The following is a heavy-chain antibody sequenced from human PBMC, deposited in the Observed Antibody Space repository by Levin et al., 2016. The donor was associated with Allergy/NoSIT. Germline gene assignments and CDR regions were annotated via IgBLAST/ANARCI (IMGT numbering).Heavy chain of an antibody. Sequence: PGKGLEWIGSIYYSGSTYYNPSLKSRVTISVDTSKNQFSLKLSSVTAADTAVYYCATSGYWGQGTLVTVSS. J-gene: IGHJ4*02. V-gene: IGHV4-39*01. CDR2: IYYSGST. D-gene: IGHD6-19*01. CDR3: ATSGY.